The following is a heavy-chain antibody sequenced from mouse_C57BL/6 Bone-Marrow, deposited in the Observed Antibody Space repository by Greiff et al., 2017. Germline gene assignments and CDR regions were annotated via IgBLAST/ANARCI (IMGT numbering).Heavy chain of an antibody. CDR2: ISSGGSYT. J-gene: IGHJ2*01. Sequence: EVQLVESGGDLVKPGGSLKLSCAASGFTFSSYGMSWVRQTPDKRLEWVATISSGGSYTYYPDSVKGRFTISSDNAKNTLYLQMSSLKSEDTAMYYCARHGNYYGSSIDYWGQGTTLTVSS. D-gene: IGHD1-1*01. V-gene: IGHV5-6*01. CDR3: ARHGNYYGSSIDY. CDR1: GFTFSSYG.